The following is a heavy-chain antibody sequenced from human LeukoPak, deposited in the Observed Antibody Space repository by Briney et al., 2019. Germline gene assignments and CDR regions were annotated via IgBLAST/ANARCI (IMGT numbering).Heavy chain of an antibody. CDR1: GGSISSGGYY. CDR3: ARGMRSGSYPYYYYGMDV. Sequence: PSQTLSLTCTVSGGSISSGGYYWSWIRQHPGKGLEWIGYIYYSGSTYYNPSLKSRVTISEDTSKNQFSLKLSSVTAADTAVYYCARGMRSGSYPYYYYGMDVWGQGTTVTVSS. V-gene: IGHV4-31*03. D-gene: IGHD1-26*01. J-gene: IGHJ6*02. CDR2: IYYSGST.